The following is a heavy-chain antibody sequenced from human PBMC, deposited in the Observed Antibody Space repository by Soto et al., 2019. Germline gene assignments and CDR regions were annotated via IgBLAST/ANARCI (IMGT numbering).Heavy chain of an antibody. CDR1: GYTFTGYY. J-gene: IGHJ6*02. V-gene: IGHV1-2*02. CDR2: INPNSGGT. D-gene: IGHD3-3*01. CDR3: ARGTIKGITIFGVGLNYYYYGMDV. Sequence: ASVKVSCKASGYTFTGYYMHCVRQAPGQGLERMGWINPNSGGTNYAQKFQGRVTMTRDTSISTAYMELSRLRSDDTAVYYCARGTIKGITIFGVGLNYYYYGMDVWGQGTTVTVSS.